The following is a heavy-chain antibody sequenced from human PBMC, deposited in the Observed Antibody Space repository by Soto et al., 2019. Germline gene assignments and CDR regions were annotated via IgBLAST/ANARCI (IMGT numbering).Heavy chain of an antibody. D-gene: IGHD6-19*01. V-gene: IGHV3-30*18. CDR3: AKDISIAVAGTNFDY. CDR1: GFTFSSYV. CDR2: ISYDGSNK. Sequence: GGSLRLSCAASGFTFSSYVMHWVRQAPGKGLEWVAVISYDGSNKYYADSVKGRFTISRDNSKNTLYLQMNSLRAEDTAVYYCAKDISIAVAGTNFDYWGQGTLVTVSS. J-gene: IGHJ4*02.